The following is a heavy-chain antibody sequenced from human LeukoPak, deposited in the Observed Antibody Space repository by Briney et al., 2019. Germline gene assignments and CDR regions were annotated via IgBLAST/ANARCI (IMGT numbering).Heavy chain of an antibody. V-gene: IGHV3-23*01. CDR3: TKRGYSYEADY. CDR1: GFTFSTYA. CDR2: ISATGGGT. D-gene: IGHD5-18*01. J-gene: IGHJ4*02. Sequence: GGSLRLSCVVSGFTFSTYAMRWIGQAPGKGLEGVSSISATGGGTAYADSVKGRFTISRDNSKNTLFLQMNSLRAEDTAVYYCTKRGYSYEADYWGQGTLVTVSS.